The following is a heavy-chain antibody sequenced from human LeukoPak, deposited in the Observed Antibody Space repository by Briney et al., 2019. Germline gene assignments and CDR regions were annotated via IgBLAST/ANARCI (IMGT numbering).Heavy chain of an antibody. V-gene: IGHV1-46*01. Sequence: ASVKVSCKASGYTFTSYYMHWVRQAPGQGLEWMGIINPSGGSTSYAQKFQGRVTMTRDMSTSTVYMELSSLRSEDTAVYYCARVAGQLVHSPLYYYYMDVWGKGTTVTVSS. D-gene: IGHD6-6*01. CDR2: INPSGGST. J-gene: IGHJ6*03. CDR3: ARVAGQLVHSPLYYYYMDV. CDR1: GYTFTSYY.